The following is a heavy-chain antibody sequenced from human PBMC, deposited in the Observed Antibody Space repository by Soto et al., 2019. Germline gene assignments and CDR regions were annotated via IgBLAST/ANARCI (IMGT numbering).Heavy chain of an antibody. D-gene: IGHD6-13*01. CDR2: IYYSGST. V-gene: IGHV4-59*08. Sequence: PSETLSLTCTASGGSISSYYWSWIRQPPGKGLEWIGYIYYSGSTNYNPSLKSRVTISVDTSKNQFSLKLSSVTAADTAVYYCARSSSSWPFDYWGQGTLVTVSS. CDR1: GGSISSYY. CDR3: ARSSSSWPFDY. J-gene: IGHJ4*02.